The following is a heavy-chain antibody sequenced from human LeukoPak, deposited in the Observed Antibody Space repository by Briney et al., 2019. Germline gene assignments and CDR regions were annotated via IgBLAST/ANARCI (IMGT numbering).Heavy chain of an antibody. CDR3: ARAATGPSSVYYYYGMDV. D-gene: IGHD3-9*01. Sequence: PGGSLRLSCAASGFTFSDYYMSWIRQAPGKGLEWVSYISSSGSTIYYADSVKGRFTISRDTAKNSLYLQMNSLRAEDTAVYYCARAATGPSSVYYYYGMDVWGQGTTVTVSS. J-gene: IGHJ6*02. CDR1: GFTFSDYY. V-gene: IGHV3-11*01. CDR2: ISSSGSTI.